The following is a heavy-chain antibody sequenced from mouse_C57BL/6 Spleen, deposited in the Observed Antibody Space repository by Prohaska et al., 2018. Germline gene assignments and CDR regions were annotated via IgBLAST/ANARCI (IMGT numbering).Heavy chain of an antibody. V-gene: IGHV1-75*01. J-gene: IGHJ3*01. CDR2: IFPGSGST. D-gene: IGHD1-1*01. CDR3: ARHYYGSSPRWFAY. CDR1: GYTFTDYY. Sequence: QVQLQQSGPELVKPGASVKISCKASGYTFTDYYINWVKQRPGQGLEWIGWIFPGSGSTYYNEKFKGKATLTVDKSSSTAYMLLSSLTSEDSAVYFCARHYYGSSPRWFAYWGQGTLVTVSA.